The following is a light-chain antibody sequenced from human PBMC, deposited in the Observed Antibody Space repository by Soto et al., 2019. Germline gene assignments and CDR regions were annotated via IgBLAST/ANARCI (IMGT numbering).Light chain of an antibody. J-gene: IGKJ1*01. CDR1: QSISSY. V-gene: IGKV1-39*01. Sequence: DIQMTQSPSSLSASVGDRVTITCRASQSISSYLNWYQQKPGKAPKLLIYAASSLQSGVPSRFSGSGSGTDFTLTISSLQPEEFATYYCQQSYSTLWTFGQGTQVDIK. CDR3: QQSYSTLWT. CDR2: AAS.